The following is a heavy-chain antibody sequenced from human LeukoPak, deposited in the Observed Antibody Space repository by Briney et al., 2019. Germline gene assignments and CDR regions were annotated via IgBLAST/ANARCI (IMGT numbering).Heavy chain of an antibody. Sequence: GASVKVSCKASGYTFTSYGISWVRQAPGQGLEWMGWISAYNGNTNYAQKLQGRVTMTTDTSTSTAYMELRSLRSDDTAVYYCARDSLRDSSSWYGAFDIWGQGTMVTVSS. CDR1: GYTFTSYG. J-gene: IGHJ3*02. CDR2: ISAYNGNT. V-gene: IGHV1-18*01. CDR3: ARDSLRDSSSWYGAFDI. D-gene: IGHD6-13*01.